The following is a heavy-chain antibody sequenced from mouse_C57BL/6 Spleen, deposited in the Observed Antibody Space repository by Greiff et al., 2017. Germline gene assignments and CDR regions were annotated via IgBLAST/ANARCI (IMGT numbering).Heavy chain of an antibody. CDR2: ISSGSSTI. J-gene: IGHJ3*01. CDR1: GFTFSDYG. CDR3: ATWDGLWFAY. V-gene: IGHV5-17*01. D-gene: IGHD4-1*01. Sequence: EVQLVESGGGLVKPGGSLKLSCAASGFTFSDYGMHWVRQAPEKGLEWVAYISSGSSTIYYADPVKGRFTISRDNAKNTLFLQMTSLRSEDTAMYYCATWDGLWFAYWGQGTLVTVSA.